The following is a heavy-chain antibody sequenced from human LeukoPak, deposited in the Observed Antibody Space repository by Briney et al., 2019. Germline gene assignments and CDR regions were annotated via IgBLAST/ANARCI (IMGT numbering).Heavy chain of an antibody. D-gene: IGHD6-13*01. J-gene: IGHJ4*02. CDR3: STSPSFGSSWYQFNY. CDR1: GFTFSSYA. CDR2: ISGSGAST. V-gene: IGHV3-23*01. Sequence: GGSLRLSCAASGFTFSSYAMSWVRQAPGKGLEWVSSISGSGASTYYADSVKGRFTISRDNSKNTLYLQMNSLRAEDTAVYYCSTSPSFGSSWYQFNYWGQGALVIVSS.